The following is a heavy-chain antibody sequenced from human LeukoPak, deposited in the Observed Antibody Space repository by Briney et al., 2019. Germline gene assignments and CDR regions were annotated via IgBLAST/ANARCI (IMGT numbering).Heavy chain of an antibody. CDR3: AKRQVSAAAGALDY. CDR2: IRGSGGNT. CDR1: GFTFSNYA. D-gene: IGHD6-13*01. J-gene: IGHJ4*02. V-gene: IGHV3-23*01. Sequence: GGSLRLSCTASGFTFSNYAMTWVRQAPGKGLEWVSAIRGSGGNTYYADSVKGRFTISRDNSKNTLYLQMNSLRAEDTAVYYCAKRQVSAAAGALDYWGQGTLLTVSS.